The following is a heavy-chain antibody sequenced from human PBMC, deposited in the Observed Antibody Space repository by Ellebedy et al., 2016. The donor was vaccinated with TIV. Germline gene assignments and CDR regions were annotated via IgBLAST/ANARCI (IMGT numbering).Heavy chain of an antibody. Sequence: GESLKISCAASGFTFSSYWMSWVRQAPGKGLEWVANIKQDGSAKYYVDSVKGRFTISRDNAKNSLYLQMNSLRAEDTAVYYCARVSRWLVIYYYYGMDVWGQGTTVTVSS. CDR2: IKQDGSAK. V-gene: IGHV3-7*04. J-gene: IGHJ6*02. CDR1: GFTFSSYW. CDR3: ARVSRWLVIYYYYGMDV. D-gene: IGHD3-9*01.